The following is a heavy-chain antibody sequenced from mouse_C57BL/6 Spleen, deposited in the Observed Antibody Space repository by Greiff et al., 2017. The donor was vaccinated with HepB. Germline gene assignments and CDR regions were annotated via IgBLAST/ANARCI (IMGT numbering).Heavy chain of an antibody. J-gene: IGHJ4*01. CDR1: GFTFNTYA. V-gene: IGHV10-3*01. D-gene: IGHD1-1*01. Sequence: EAGGGLVQPKGSLTLSCAASGFTFNTYAMHWVRQAPGKGLEWVARIRSKSSNYATYYADSVKDRFTISRDDSQSMLYLQMNNLKTEDTAMYYCVRGGVVAEDYAMDYWGQGTSVTVSS. CDR3: VRGGVVAEDYAMDY. CDR2: IRSKSSNYAT.